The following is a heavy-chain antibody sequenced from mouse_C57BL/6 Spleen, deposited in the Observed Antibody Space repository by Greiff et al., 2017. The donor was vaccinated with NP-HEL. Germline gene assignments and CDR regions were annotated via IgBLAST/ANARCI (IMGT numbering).Heavy chain of an antibody. Sequence: QVQLQQPGAELVMPGASVKLSCKASGYTFTSYWMHWVKQRPGQGLEWIGEIDPSDSYTNYNQKFKGKSTLTVDKSSSPAYMQLSSLTSEDSAVYYCARWHYYGSSYVGYFDVWGTGTTVTVSS. CDR3: ARWHYYGSSYVGYFDV. CDR2: IDPSDSYT. V-gene: IGHV1-69*01. CDR1: GYTFTSYW. D-gene: IGHD1-1*01. J-gene: IGHJ1*03.